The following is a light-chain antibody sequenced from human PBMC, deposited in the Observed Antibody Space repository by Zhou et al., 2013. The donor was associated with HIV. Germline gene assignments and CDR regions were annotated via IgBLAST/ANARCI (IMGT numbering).Light chain of an antibody. CDR1: ESVSTN. CDR3: QQRNSWPIT. J-gene: IGKJ5*01. Sequence: DIVMTQSPATLSVSPGERATLSCRASESVSTNLAWYQQKPGQAPRLLMYGASTRATGIPARFSGSGSGTDFTLTISRLEPEDFAVYYCQQRNSWPITFGQGTRLEIK. V-gene: IGKV3-15*01. CDR2: GAS.